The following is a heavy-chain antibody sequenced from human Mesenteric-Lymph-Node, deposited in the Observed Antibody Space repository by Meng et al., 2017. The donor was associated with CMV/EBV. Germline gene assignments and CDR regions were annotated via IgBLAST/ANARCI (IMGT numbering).Heavy chain of an antibody. CDR2: VIPMRGVA. V-gene: IGHV1-69*10. CDR3: AGGSDIVLVPVAAPYYYYYYGMDV. J-gene: IGHJ6*02. Sequence: VKVSCKASGDTFSSYAISWVRQAPGQGLEWMGGVIPMRGVANYAQKFRGRVTLTADKSTSTAYMELISLRSEDTAVYYCAGGSDIVLVPVAAPYYYYYYGMDVWGQGTTVTVSS. CDR1: GDTFSSYA. D-gene: IGHD2-8*02.